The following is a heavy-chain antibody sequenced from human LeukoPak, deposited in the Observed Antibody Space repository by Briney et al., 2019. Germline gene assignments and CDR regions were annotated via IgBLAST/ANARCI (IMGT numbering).Heavy chain of an antibody. CDR1: GFTFSGYP. CDR2: ISYDGIDK. CDR3: AKEQGAFDI. J-gene: IGHJ3*02. Sequence: GGSLRLSCAASGFTFSGYPMHWVRQAPGKGLEWVAVISYDGIDKYYADSVKGRFTISRDNSKNTLYLQMNSLRAEDTALYYCAKEQGAFDIWGQGTMVTVSS. V-gene: IGHV3-30-3*01.